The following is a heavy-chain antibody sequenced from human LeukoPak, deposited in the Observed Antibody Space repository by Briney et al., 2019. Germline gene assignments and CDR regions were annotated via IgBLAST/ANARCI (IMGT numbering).Heavy chain of an antibody. CDR1: GFTFIDCW. J-gene: IGHJ4*02. CDR3: ARRYFDY. D-gene: IGHD3-9*01. Sequence: PGGSLRLSCAASGFTFIDCWMSWVRQAPGKGLEWVASIKQDGSEKYYVDSVKGRFTISRDNAKNSLYLQMNSLRAEDTAVYYCARRYFDYWGQGTLVTVSS. CDR2: IKQDGSEK. V-gene: IGHV3-7*03.